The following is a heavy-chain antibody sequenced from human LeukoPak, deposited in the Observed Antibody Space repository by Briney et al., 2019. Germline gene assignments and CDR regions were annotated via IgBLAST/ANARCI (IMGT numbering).Heavy chain of an antibody. V-gene: IGHV4-61*08. D-gene: IGHD4-23*01. Sequence: SETLSLTCTVSGGSISSGDYYWSWIRQPPGKGLEWIGYIYYSGSTNYNPSLKSRVTISVDTSKNQFSLKLSSVTAADTAVYYCARGLVSSGKSRYYYYYMDVWGKGTTVTVSS. CDR1: GGSISSGDYY. CDR3: ARGLVSSGKSRYYYYYMDV. CDR2: IYYSGST. J-gene: IGHJ6*03.